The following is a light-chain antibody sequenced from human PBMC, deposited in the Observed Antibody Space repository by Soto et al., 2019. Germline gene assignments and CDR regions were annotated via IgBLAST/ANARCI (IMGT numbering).Light chain of an antibody. Sequence: DIQMTQSPSSVSASVGDRVIINCRASQDIRNRLARYQQRPGRAPKLLIYDASSLQSGVPSRLSGSGSGTDFSVTIDGLQPEDFGTYYCQQCVSLSIAFGQGTRLETK. CDR3: QQCVSLSIA. J-gene: IGKJ5*01. V-gene: IGKV1-12*01. CDR1: QDIRNR. CDR2: DAS.